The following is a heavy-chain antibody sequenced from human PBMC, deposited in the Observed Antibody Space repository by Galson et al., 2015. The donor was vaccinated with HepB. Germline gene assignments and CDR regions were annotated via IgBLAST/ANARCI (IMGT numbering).Heavy chain of an antibody. V-gene: IGHV3-23*01. D-gene: IGHD2-2*02. CDR2: ISGGGGRT. CDR3: AKDPWFCTTTDCYTWGLDY. J-gene: IGHJ4*02. Sequence: SLRLSCATSGFTFSGYVMTWVRQSPGKGLEWVSAISGGGGRTYYADSVRGRFTISRDNSKNTLFLQMSSLTAEDTAIYYCAKDPWFCTTTDCYTWGLDYWCQGTLVTVSS. CDR1: GFTFSGYV.